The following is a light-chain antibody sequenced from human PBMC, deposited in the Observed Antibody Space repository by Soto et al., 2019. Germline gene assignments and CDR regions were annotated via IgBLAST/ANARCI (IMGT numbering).Light chain of an antibody. Sequence: QSALTQPASVSGSPGQSITISCTGTSNDVGGYNYVSWYQQHPGKAPKLMIYEVSNRPSGVSNRFSGSKSGNTASLTISGLQAEDEADYYCSTYTSGSTRYVFVTGTKLTVL. CDR3: STYTSGSTRYV. V-gene: IGLV2-14*01. CDR2: EVS. J-gene: IGLJ1*01. CDR1: SNDVGGYNY.